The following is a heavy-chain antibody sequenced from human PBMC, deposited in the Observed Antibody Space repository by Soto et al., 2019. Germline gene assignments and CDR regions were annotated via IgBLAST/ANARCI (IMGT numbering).Heavy chain of an antibody. CDR3: AYSSGWWRLDV. D-gene: IGHD6-19*01. CDR1: GGSINNGYW. CDR2: KHHSGST. J-gene: IGHJ6*02. Sequence: QVHLQESGPGLVKPSGTLSLTCGVSGGSINNGYWWTWVRQPPGKGLEWIGEKHHSGSTNYNLSLKSRVSISLDKSKNQFSLILCSVTAADTAVYYCAYSSGWWRLDVWGQGTTVTVSS. V-gene: IGHV4-4*02.